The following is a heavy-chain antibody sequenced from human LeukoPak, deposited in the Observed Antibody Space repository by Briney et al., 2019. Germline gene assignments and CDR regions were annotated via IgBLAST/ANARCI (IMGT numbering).Heavy chain of an antibody. D-gene: IGHD5-12*01. Sequence: ASVKVFCKSSGGTFSSYAISWVRQAPGQGLEWMGRIIPILGIANYAQKFQGRVTITADKSTSTAYMELSSLRSEDTAVYYCARDGDSGYDFDAYWGQGTLVTVSS. CDR1: GGTFSSYA. V-gene: IGHV1-69*04. CDR3: ARDGDSGYDFDAY. CDR2: IIPILGIA. J-gene: IGHJ4*02.